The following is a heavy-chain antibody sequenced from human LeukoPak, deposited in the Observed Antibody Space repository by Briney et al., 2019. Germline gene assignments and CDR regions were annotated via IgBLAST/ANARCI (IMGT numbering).Heavy chain of an antibody. CDR1: GGSFSGYY. D-gene: IGHD3-9*01. CDR3: ARGNYDILTGFDY. J-gene: IGHJ4*02. V-gene: IGHV4-34*01. CDR2: INHSGST. Sequence: SSETLSLTCAVYGGSFSGYYWSWIRQPPGKGLEWIGEINHSGSTNYNPSLKSRVTISVDTSKNQFSLKLSSVTAADTAVYYCARGNYDILTGFDYWGQGTLVTVSS.